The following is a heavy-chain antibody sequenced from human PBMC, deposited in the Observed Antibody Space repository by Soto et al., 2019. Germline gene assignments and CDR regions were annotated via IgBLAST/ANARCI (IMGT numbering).Heavy chain of an antibody. D-gene: IGHD6-25*01. CDR2: INAGNGHT. CDR3: ARGSGKILKCYVLAAGYSAAAFDQ. V-gene: IGHV1-3*01. J-gene: IGHJ4*02. CDR1: GYTFTTST. Sequence: QVQLVQSGAEVKKPGASVKVSCQASGYTFTTSTLHWVRQAPGQRLEWLGWINAGNGHTKYSQKLQGRVTITMDTSASTAYMELSTLRSGDTAGFYCARGSGKILKCYVLAAGYSAAAFDQWGQGTLVTASS.